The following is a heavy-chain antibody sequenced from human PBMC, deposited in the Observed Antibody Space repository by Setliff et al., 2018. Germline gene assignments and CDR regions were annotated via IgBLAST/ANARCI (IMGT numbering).Heavy chain of an antibody. CDR3: TYASKEHAFDF. V-gene: IGHV3-15*01. Sequence: GESLKISCAASGFTVSTFSMHWVRQAPVKGLEWVATISDDGATDYSAPVEGRFTLSRDDSKSTFFLQMSTLKTEDTAIYYCTYASKEHAFDFWGQGTMVTVSS. CDR2: ISDDGAT. CDR1: GFTVSTFS. D-gene: IGHD1-26*01. J-gene: IGHJ3*01.